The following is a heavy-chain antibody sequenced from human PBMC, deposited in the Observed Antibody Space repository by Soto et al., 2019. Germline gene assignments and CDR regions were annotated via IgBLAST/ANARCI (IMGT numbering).Heavy chain of an antibody. CDR1: GFTFSSYA. D-gene: IGHD6-13*01. V-gene: IGHV3-30-3*01. CDR2: ISYDGSNK. CDR3: ARGGERAAAGTFNGMDV. Sequence: QVQLVESGGGVVQPGRSLRLSCAASGFTFSSYAMHWVRQAPGKGLEWVAVISYDGSNKYYADSVKGRFTISRDNSKNKLYLQMNSLRAEDTAVYYCARGGERAAAGTFNGMDVWGQGTTVTVSS. J-gene: IGHJ6*02.